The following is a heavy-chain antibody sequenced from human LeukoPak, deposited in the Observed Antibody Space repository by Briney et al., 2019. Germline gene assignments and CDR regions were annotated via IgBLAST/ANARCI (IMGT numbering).Heavy chain of an antibody. CDR3: ARTNGFAPDLAYCSSTSCPNWFDP. D-gene: IGHD2-2*01. J-gene: IGHJ5*02. Sequence: SETLSLTCTVSGGSISSYYWSWIRQPPGKGLEWFGYIYYSGSTNYNPSLKSRVTISVDTSKNQFSLKLSSVTAADTAVYYCARTNGFAPDLAYCSSTSCPNWFDPWGQGTLVTVSS. CDR1: GGSISSYY. CDR2: IYYSGST. V-gene: IGHV4-59*01.